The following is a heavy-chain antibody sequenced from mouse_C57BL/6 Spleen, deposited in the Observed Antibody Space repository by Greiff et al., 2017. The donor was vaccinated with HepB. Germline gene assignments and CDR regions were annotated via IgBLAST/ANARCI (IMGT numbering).Heavy chain of an antibody. CDR1: GYTFTDYN. CDR2: INPNNGGT. J-gene: IGHJ1*03. CDR3: ARIYYDYDGYFDV. V-gene: IGHV1-18*01. D-gene: IGHD2-4*01. Sequence: VQLQQSGPELVKPGASVKIPCKASGYTFTDYNMDWVKQSHGKSLEWIGDINPNNGGTIYNQKFKGKATLTVDKSSSTAYMELRSLTSEDTAVYYCARIYYDYDGYFDVWGTGTTVTVSS.